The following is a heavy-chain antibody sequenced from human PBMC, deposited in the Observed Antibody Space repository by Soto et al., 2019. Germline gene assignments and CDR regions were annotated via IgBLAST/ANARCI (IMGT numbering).Heavy chain of an antibody. CDR1: GSTLRECR. D-gene: IGHD2-15*01. CDR2: INPSGGAT. V-gene: IGHV1-46*01. Sequence: ASIKVSCKASGSTLRECRMHWVRQAPGQGLEWMGIINPSGGATTYAQKFQGRVTMTRDTSTSTVYMELSSLRSDDTAVYYCARVRGGGSEYFFDYWGQGNLVTVSA. CDR3: ARVRGGGSEYFFDY. J-gene: IGHJ4*02.